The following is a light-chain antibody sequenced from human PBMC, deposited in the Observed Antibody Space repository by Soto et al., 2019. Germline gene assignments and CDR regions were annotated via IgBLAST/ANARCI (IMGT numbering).Light chain of an antibody. V-gene: IGLV2-14*03. CDR3: CSYTTISTLV. CDR1: TSDVGGYNY. Sequence: QSALTQPASVSGSPGQSITISCTGTTSDVGGYNYVSWYQHHPGKAPKLIIYDVSNRPSGVSNRFSGSKSVNTASLTISGLQAEDEADYFCCSYTTISTLVFGGGTQLTVL. CDR2: DVS. J-gene: IGLJ2*01.